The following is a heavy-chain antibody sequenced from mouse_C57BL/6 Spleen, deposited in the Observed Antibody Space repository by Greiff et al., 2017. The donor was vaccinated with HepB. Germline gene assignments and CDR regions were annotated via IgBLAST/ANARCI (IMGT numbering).Heavy chain of an antibody. CDR1: GFTFSDYG. CDR2: ISNLAYSI. J-gene: IGHJ2*01. Sequence: EVMLVESGGGLVQPGGSLKLSCAASGFTFSDYGMAWVRQAPRKGPEWVAFISNLAYSIYYADTVTGRFTISRENAKNTLYLEMSSLRSEDSAMYYCARSRGLYYFDYWGQGTTLTVSS. CDR3: ARSRGLYYFDY. V-gene: IGHV5-15*01.